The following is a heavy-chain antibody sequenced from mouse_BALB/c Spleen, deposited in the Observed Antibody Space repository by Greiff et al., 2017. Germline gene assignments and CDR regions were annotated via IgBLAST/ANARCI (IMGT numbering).Heavy chain of an antibody. V-gene: IGHV5-17*02. D-gene: IGHD2-14*01. Sequence: DVKLVESGGGLVQPGGSRKLSCAASGFTFSSFGMHWVRQAPEKGLEWVAYISSGSSTIYYADTVKGRFTISRDNPKNTLFLLMTILRSEDTAMYYCARGDYRYDYFDYWGQGTTLTVSS. J-gene: IGHJ2*01. CDR3: ARGDYRYDYFDY. CDR2: ISSGSSTI. CDR1: GFTFSSFG.